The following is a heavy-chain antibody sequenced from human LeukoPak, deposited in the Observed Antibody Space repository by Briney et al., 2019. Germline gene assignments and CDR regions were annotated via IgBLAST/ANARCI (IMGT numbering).Heavy chain of an antibody. D-gene: IGHD3-3*01. CDR1: GYSFTSYW. CDR3: ARSRGITIFGVVTLQYFDY. J-gene: IGHJ4*02. V-gene: IGHV5-51*01. Sequence: GESLQISCKGSGYSFTSYWIGWVRQMPGKGLEWMGIIYPGDSDTRYSPSFQGQVTISADKSISTAYLQWSSLKASDTAMYYCARSRGITIFGVVTLQYFDYWGQGTLVTVSS. CDR2: IYPGDSDT.